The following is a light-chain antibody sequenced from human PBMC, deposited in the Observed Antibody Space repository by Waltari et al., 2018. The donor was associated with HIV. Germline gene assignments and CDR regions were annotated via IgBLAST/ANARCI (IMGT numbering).Light chain of an antibody. Sequence: QSVLTQPPSVSAAPGETVIISCSGSSSNTGNNYVSWYQQLPGTAPKLFIYDDDLRHSGIPDRFSGSRSGTSATLGITGLRTGDEADYYCGTWDTTLSAVVFGGGTKLTVL. CDR3: GTWDTTLSAVV. CDR1: SSNTGNNY. J-gene: IGLJ2*01. V-gene: IGLV1-51*01. CDR2: DDD.